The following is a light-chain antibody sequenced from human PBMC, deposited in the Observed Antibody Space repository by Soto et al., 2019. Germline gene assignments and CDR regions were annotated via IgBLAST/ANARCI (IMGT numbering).Light chain of an antibody. V-gene: IGLV2-14*01. Sequence: QSALTQPASVSGSPGQSITISCTGTSSDVGGYNYVSWYQQHPGKAPKLMIYEVSNRPSGVSNRFSGSKSGNTASLTISGLQAEDEADYYCSSYTNSSPYVVFGGETKLTVL. CDR1: SSDVGGYNY. J-gene: IGLJ2*01. CDR2: EVS. CDR3: SSYTNSSPYVV.